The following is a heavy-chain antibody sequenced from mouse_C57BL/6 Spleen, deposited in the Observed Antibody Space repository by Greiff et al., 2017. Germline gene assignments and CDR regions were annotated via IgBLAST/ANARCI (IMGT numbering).Heavy chain of an antibody. Sequence: EVKLMESGGGLVKPGGSLKLSCAASGFTFSDYGMHWVRPAPETGLEWVAYISSGSSTIYYADTVKGRFTISRANAKNTLFLQMTSLRSEDTAMYYCARRHWYFDVWGTGTTVTVSS. J-gene: IGHJ1*03. V-gene: IGHV5-17*01. CDR1: GFTFSDYG. CDR2: ISSGSSTI. CDR3: ARRHWYFDV.